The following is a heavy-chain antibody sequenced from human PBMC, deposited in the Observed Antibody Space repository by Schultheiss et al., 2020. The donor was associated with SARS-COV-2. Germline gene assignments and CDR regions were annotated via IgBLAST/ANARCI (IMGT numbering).Heavy chain of an antibody. V-gene: IGHV3-74*01. CDR2: INSDGSST. CDR3: ARHSLELRTYDY. CDR1: GFTFSSYW. D-gene: IGHD1-7*01. J-gene: IGHJ4*02. Sequence: GGSLRLSCAASGFTFSSYWMHWVRQAPGKGLVWVSRINSDGSSTSYADSVKGRFTISRDNSKNTLYLQMNSLRAEDTAVYYCARHSLELRTYDYWGQGTLVTVSS.